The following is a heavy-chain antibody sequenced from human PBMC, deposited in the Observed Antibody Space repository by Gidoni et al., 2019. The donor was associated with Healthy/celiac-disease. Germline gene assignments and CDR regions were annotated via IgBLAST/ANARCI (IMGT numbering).Heavy chain of an antibody. V-gene: IGHV1-69*04. CDR2: IIPILGIA. CDR3: ASTGDLWYAFDI. CDR1: GGSFSSYA. D-gene: IGHD3-10*01. Sequence: IQLVQAGAEVTKPGSAVKVSCKASGGSFSSYAISRVRQAPGQGLEWMGRIIPILGIANYAQKFQGRVTITADKSTSTAYMELSSLRSEDTAVYYCASTGDLWYAFDIWGQGTMVTVSS. J-gene: IGHJ3*02.